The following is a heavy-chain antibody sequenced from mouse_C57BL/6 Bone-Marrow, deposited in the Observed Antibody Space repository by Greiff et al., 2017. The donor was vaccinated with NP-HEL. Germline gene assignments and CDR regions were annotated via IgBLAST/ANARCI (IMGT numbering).Heavy chain of an antibody. Sequence: VQLQQSGPELAKPGASVKISCKASGYSFTGYYMNWVKQSPEKSLEWIGEINPSTGGTTYNQKFKAKATLTVDKSSSTAYMQLKSLTSEDSAVYYCARDYYSNYIDYWGQGTTLTVSS. CDR3: ARDYYSNYIDY. J-gene: IGHJ2*01. CDR1: GYSFTGYY. D-gene: IGHD2-5*01. V-gene: IGHV1-42*01. CDR2: INPSTGGT.